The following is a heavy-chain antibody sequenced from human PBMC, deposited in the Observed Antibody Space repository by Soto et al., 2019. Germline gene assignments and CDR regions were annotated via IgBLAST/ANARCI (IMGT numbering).Heavy chain of an antibody. Sequence: QVQLQESGPGLVKPSQTLSLTCTVSGGSISSGGYYWSWIRQHPGKGLEWIGYIYYSGSTYYNPSLRSRVTISVDTSKNQYALKLSSVTAADTAVYYCARDNIAAAGIGVDPWGQGTLVTVSS. CDR2: IYYSGST. J-gene: IGHJ5*02. CDR3: ARDNIAAAGIGVDP. CDR1: GGSISSGGYY. D-gene: IGHD6-13*01. V-gene: IGHV4-31*03.